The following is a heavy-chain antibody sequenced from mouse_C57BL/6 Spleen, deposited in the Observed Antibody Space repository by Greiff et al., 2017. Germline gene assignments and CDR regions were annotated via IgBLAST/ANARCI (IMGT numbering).Heavy chain of an antibody. J-gene: IGHJ2*01. CDR1: GFTFTDYY. D-gene: IGHD4-1*01. CDR2: IRNKANGYTT. CDR3: ARSTAWDLYYFDY. V-gene: IGHV7-3*01. Sequence: EVHLVESGGGLVQPGGSLSLSCAASGFTFTDYYMSWVRQPPGKALEWLGFIRNKANGYTTEYSASVKGRFTISRDNSQSILYLQMNALRAEDSATYYCARSTAWDLYYFDYWGQGTTLAVCS.